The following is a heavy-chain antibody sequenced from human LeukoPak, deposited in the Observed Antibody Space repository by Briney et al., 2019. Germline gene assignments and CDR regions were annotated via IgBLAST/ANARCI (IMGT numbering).Heavy chain of an antibody. V-gene: IGHV4-39*07. CDR2: IYYSGST. J-gene: IGHJ3*02. CDR1: GGSISSSSYY. D-gene: IGHD3-10*01. Sequence: SETLSLTCTVSGGSISSSSYYWGWIRQPPGKGLEWIGSIYYSGSTNYNPSLKSRVTISVDTSNNQFSLKLSSVTAADTAVYYCARVVRLSGSSLNDACDIWGQGTMVTVSS. CDR3: ARVVRLSGSSLNDACDI.